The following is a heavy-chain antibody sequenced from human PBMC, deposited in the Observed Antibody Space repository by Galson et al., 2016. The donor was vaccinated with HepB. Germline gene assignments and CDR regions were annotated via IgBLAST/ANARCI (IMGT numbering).Heavy chain of an antibody. J-gene: IGHJ4*02. CDR3: ARDVGYSSVWYLYN. Sequence: SVKVSCKASGYTFSSFGISWVRQAPGQGLEWMGRISAYNGDTNYAQNLQGRVTMTTDTSTSTAYMELRSLRSDDTAVYYCARDVGYSSVWYLYNWGQGTLVTVSS. D-gene: IGHD6-19*01. CDR2: ISAYNGDT. CDR1: GYTFSSFG. V-gene: IGHV1-18*01.